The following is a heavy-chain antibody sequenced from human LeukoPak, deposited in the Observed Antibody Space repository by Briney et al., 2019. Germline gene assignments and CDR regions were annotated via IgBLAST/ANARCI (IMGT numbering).Heavy chain of an antibody. J-gene: IGHJ4*02. CDR3: ARTSSSWRIYYFDY. CDR1: GGSFSGYY. D-gene: IGHD6-13*01. CDR2: INHSGST. V-gene: IGHV4-34*01. Sequence: KTSETLSLTCAVYGGSFSGYYWSWIRQPPGKGLEWIGEINHSGSTNYNPSLKSRVTISVDTSKNQFSLKLSSVTAADTAVYYCARTSSSWRIYYFDYWGQGTLVTVSS.